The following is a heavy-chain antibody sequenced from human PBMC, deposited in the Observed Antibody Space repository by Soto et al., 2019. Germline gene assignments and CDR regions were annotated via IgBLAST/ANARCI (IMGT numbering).Heavy chain of an antibody. J-gene: IGHJ4*02. D-gene: IGHD2-15*01. V-gene: IGHV3-49*03. CDR1: GFTFSSYA. Sequence: GGSLRLSCAASGFTFSSYAMSWFRQAPGKGLEWVGFIRSKAYGGTTEYAASVKGRCTISRDDSKSIAYLQMNSLKTEDTAVYYCTREVNIVVVVAATFDYWGQGTLVTVYS. CDR2: IRSKAYGGTT. CDR3: TREVNIVVVVAATFDY.